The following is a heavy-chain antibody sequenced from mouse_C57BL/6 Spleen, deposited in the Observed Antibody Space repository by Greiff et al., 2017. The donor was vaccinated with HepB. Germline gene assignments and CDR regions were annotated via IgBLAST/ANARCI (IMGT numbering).Heavy chain of an antibody. CDR1: GFTFSSYA. Sequence: EVQVVESGGGLVKPGGSLKLSCAASGFTFSSYAMSWVRQTPEKRLEWVATISDGGSYTYYPDNVNGRFTISRDNVKNNLYLQMSHLKSEETAMYYCARDELVTTSFAYWGQGNLVTVSA. CDR2: ISDGGSYT. J-gene: IGHJ3*01. D-gene: IGHD2-2*01. V-gene: IGHV5-4*01. CDR3: ARDELVTTSFAY.